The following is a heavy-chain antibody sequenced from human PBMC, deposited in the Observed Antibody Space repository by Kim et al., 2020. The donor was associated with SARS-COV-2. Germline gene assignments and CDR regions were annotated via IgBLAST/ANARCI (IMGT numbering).Heavy chain of an antibody. J-gene: IGHJ4*02. Sequence: VKGRFTISRDNSKNTLYLQMNSLSAEDTAVYNCARSLGAAGTFFAGGFDYWGQGTLVTVSS. D-gene: IGHD6-13*01. CDR3: ARSLGAAGTFFAGGFDY. V-gene: IGHV3-30*07.